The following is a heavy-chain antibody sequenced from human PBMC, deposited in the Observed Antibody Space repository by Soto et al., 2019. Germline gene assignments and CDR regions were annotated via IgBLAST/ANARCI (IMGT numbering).Heavy chain of an antibody. J-gene: IGHJ4*02. D-gene: IGHD3-16*02. CDR1: GFTFSSYA. Sequence: GGSLRLSYAASGFTFSSYAMSWVRQAPGKGLEWVSAISGRGGNTYYAGSVKGRFTISRDNSKNTLYLQMNSLRAEDTAVYYCANEGGSYRGGSFDYWGQGTLVTVSS. V-gene: IGHV3-23*01. CDR3: ANEGGSYRGGSFDY. CDR2: ISGRGGNT.